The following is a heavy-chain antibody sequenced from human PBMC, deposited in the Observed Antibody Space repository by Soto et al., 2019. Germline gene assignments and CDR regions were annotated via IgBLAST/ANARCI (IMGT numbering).Heavy chain of an antibody. CDR2: IYYSGST. J-gene: IGHJ4*02. Sequence: QVQLQESGPGLVKPSETLSLTCTVSGGSISSYYWSWIRQPPGKGLEWIGYIYYSGSTNYNPSLKSRVTISVDTSKNQFSLKLSSVTAADTAVYYCARRYGSAIDYWGQGTLVTLSS. D-gene: IGHD1-26*01. V-gene: IGHV4-59*08. CDR1: GGSISSYY. CDR3: ARRYGSAIDY.